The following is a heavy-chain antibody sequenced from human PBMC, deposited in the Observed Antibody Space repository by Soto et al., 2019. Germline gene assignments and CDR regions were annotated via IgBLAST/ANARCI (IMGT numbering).Heavy chain of an antibody. V-gene: IGHV3-72*01. CDR3: ARESSSWDLGDYYYYMDV. CDR2: TRNKANSYTT. Sequence: GGSLRLSCAASGFTFSDHYMDWVRQAPGKGLEWVGRTRNKANSYTTEYAASVKGRFTISRDDSKNSLYLQMNSLKTEDTAVYYCARESSSWDLGDYYYYMDVWVKGTTVTVSS. J-gene: IGHJ6*03. CDR1: GFTFSDHY. D-gene: IGHD6-13*01.